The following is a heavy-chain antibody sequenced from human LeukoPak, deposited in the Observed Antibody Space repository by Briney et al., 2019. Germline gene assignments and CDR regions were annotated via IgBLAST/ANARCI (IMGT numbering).Heavy chain of an antibody. CDR1: GYTFTSYG. CDR2: ISAYNGNT. V-gene: IGHV1-18*04. Sequence: ASVKVSCKASGYTFTSYGISWVRQAPGQGLEWMGWISAYNGNTNYAQKLQGRVTMTTDTSTSTASMELRSLRSDDTAVYYCARDDIVVVPAAMGFDYWGQGTLVTVSS. CDR3: ARDDIVVVPAAMGFDY. D-gene: IGHD2-2*01. J-gene: IGHJ4*02.